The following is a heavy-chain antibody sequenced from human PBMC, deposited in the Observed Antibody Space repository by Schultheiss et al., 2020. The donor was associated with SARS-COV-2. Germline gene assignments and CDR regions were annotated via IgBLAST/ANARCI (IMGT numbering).Heavy chain of an antibody. Sequence: ASVKVSCKASGYTFTSHIMHWVRQAPGQGLEWMGIINPSGGGTRYAQQFQGRVTLTRDTTTSTVYMELSSLRSEDTAVYYCARGDTSGYYYFEYWGQGTPVTVSS. D-gene: IGHD3-22*01. CDR2: INPSGGGT. J-gene: IGHJ4*02. CDR1: GYTFTSHI. CDR3: ARGDTSGYYYFEY. V-gene: IGHV1-46*01.